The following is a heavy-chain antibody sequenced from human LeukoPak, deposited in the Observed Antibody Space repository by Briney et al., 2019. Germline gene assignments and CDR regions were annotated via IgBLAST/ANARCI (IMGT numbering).Heavy chain of an antibody. Sequence: ASVKVCCKASGYIFTSYGISWVRQAPGQGLEWMGWINAYNGNTNYAQKLQGRVTMTTDTSTSTAYMELRSLRSDNTAVYYCARDYNWNFDYWGQGTLVTVSS. CDR3: ARDYNWNFDY. J-gene: IGHJ4*02. CDR2: INAYNGNT. D-gene: IGHD1-1*01. V-gene: IGHV1-18*04. CDR1: GYIFTSYG.